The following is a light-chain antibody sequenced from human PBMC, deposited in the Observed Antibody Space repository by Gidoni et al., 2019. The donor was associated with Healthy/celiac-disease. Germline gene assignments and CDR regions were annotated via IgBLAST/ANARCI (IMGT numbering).Light chain of an antibody. CDR3: CSYAGSYTFVV. J-gene: IGLJ2*01. Sequence: QSALTQPRSVSGSPGQSVTISCTGTSSDVGGYTYVSWYHQHPGTAPKLIIYDFSKRPSGVPDRFSGSKSGHTASLTISGLQAEDDADYYCCSYAGSYTFVVFGGGTKLTVL. CDR2: DFS. V-gene: IGLV2-11*01. CDR1: SSDVGGYTY.